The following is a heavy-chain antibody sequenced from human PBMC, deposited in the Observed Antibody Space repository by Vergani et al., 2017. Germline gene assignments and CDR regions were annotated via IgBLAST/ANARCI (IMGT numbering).Heavy chain of an antibody. D-gene: IGHD2-2*01. CDR1: GFALNRHA. Sequence: QVQLVESGGGVVQPGTSLRLSCVVSGFALNRHAMYWVRQAPGKGLEWVAVISYDGSNKYYADSVKGRFTISRDNSKNTLYLQMNSLRAEDTAVYYCAREYSSTSGRAFDFWGQGTKVTVSS. J-gene: IGHJ3*01. CDR2: ISYDGSNK. CDR3: AREYSSTSGRAFDF. V-gene: IGHV3-30-3*01.